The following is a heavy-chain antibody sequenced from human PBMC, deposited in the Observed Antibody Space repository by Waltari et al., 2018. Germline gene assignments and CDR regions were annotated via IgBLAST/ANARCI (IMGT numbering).Heavy chain of an antibody. J-gene: IGHJ5*02. Sequence: QVQLQESAQGLVKPSEPLSLTCTFFGSSIRRHYLSWIRQPPGKGLEWIVYIYYSGSTNYNPSLNSRVTISVDTSKNQFALKLGAVTAADTAVYYCARDSVTALDPWGQGTLVTVAS. CDR1: GSSIRRHY. D-gene: IGHD2-21*02. CDR3: ARDSVTALDP. V-gene: IGHV4-59*11. CDR2: IYYSGST.